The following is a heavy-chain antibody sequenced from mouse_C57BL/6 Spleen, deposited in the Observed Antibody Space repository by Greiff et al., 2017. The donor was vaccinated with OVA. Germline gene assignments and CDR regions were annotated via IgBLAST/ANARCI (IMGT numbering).Heavy chain of an antibody. Sequence: QVQLQQSGAELVRPGASVTLSCKASGYTFTDYEMHWVKQTPVHGLEWIGAIDPETGGTAYNQKFKGKAILTADKSSSTAYMELRSLTSEDSAVYYCTRGLTVFDYWGQGTTLTVSS. J-gene: IGHJ2*01. D-gene: IGHD4-1*01. CDR3: TRGLTVFDY. V-gene: IGHV1-15*01. CDR2: IDPETGGT. CDR1: GYTFTDYE.